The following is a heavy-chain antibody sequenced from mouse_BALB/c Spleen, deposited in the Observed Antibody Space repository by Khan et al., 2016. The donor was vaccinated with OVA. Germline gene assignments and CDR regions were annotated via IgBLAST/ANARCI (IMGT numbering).Heavy chain of an antibody. J-gene: IGHJ4*01. CDR1: GFTFTNYG. D-gene: IGHD2-14*01. V-gene: IGHV9-3-1*01. CDR3: ARVGYNGTMDC. CDR2: INTYTGEP. Sequence: QIQLVQSGPELKKPGETVKISCKASGFTFTNYGMNWVKQAPGKGLKWMGWINTYTGEPTFADDFKGRFAFSLETSASTAYLQINSLKNEDTATYVCARVGYNGTMDCWGQGTSVTVSS.